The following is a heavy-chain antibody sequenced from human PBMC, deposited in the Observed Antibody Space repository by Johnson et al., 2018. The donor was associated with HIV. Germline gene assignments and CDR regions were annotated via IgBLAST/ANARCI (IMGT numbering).Heavy chain of an antibody. D-gene: IGHD5-18*01. Sequence: MLLVESGGGLIQPGGSLRLSCAASDFTVSSNYMSWVRQAPGKGLEWVSVIYSGGSTYYADSVKGRFTISRDNSKNTLYLQMNSMRAEDTAVYYCARDPRGEAMALDAFDIWGQGTMVTVSS. CDR2: IYSGGST. V-gene: IGHV3-53*01. CDR3: ARDPRGEAMALDAFDI. CDR1: DFTVSSNY. J-gene: IGHJ3*02.